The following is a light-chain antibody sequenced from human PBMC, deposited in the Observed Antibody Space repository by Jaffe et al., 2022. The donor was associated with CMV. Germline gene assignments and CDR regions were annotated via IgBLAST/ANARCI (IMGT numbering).Light chain of an antibody. V-gene: IGKV3-20*01. Sequence: EIVLTQSPGTLSLSPGERATLSCRASQSVSSSYLAWYQQKPGQAPRLLIYGASSRATGIPDRFSGSGSGTDFTLTISRLEPEDFAVYYCQQYGSSLARAFFGPGTKVDIK. CDR1: QSVSSSY. CDR2: GAS. J-gene: IGKJ3*01. CDR3: QQYGSSLARAF.